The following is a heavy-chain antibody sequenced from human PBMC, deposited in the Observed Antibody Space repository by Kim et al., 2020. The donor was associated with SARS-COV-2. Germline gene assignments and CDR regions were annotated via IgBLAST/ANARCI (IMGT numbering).Heavy chain of an antibody. CDR3: AKGTHGYCSSTSCPPFDY. CDR1: GFTFSSYA. V-gene: IGHV3-23*01. D-gene: IGHD2-2*01. CDR2: ISGSGGST. J-gene: IGHJ4*02. Sequence: GGSLRLSCAASGFTFSSYAMSWVRQAPGKGLEWVSAISGSGGSTYYADSVKGRFTISRDNSKNTLYLQMNSLRAEDTAVYYCAKGTHGYCSSTSCPPFDYWGQGTLVTVSS.